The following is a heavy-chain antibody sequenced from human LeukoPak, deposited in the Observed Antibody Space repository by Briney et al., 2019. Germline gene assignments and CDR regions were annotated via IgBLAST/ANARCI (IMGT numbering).Heavy chain of an antibody. J-gene: IGHJ4*02. CDR1: GFTFSSYE. D-gene: IGHD2-2*01. CDR3: ARAGGYCSSTSCFYYFDY. Sequence: GGSLRLSCAASGFTFSSYEMNWVRQAPGKGLEWVSYISSSGSTIYYADSVKGRLTIYRDNAKNSLYLQMNSLRAEDTAVYYCARAGGYCSSTSCFYYFDYWGQGTLVTVSS. CDR2: ISSSGSTI. V-gene: IGHV3-48*03.